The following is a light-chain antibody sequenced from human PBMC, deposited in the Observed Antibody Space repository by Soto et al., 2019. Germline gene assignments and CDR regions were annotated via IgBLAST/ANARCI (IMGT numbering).Light chain of an antibody. Sequence: QSALTQARSVSGSPGQSVTISCTGTSSDIGNYNYVSWYQHHPGKAPKLMTYDVSKRPSGVPDRFSGSKSGNTASLTISGLQAEDEADYYCCSYAGSYTLVFGGGTKLTV. CDR3: CSYAGSYTLV. J-gene: IGLJ2*01. CDR1: SSDIGNYNY. CDR2: DVS. V-gene: IGLV2-11*01.